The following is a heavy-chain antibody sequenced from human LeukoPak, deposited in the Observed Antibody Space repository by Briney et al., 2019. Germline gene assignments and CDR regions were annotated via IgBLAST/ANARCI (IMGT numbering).Heavy chain of an antibody. D-gene: IGHD6-13*01. Sequence: GGSLRLSCAASGFTVSTNCMTWVRQAPGKGLEWVSTIYSGGTTYYADSVMGRFTISRHNSRNTLYLQMNSLRAEDTAVYYCARDRDLAAAGHDAFDIWGQGTMVTVSS. CDR1: GFTVSTNC. J-gene: IGHJ3*02. CDR3: ARDRDLAAAGHDAFDI. V-gene: IGHV3-53*04. CDR2: IYSGGTT.